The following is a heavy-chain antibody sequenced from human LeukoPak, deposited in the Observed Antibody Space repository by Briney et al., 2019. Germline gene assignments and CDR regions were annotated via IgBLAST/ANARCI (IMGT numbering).Heavy chain of an antibody. CDR3: ARDKGYRNPSYYMDV. D-gene: IGHD4-11*01. CDR1: GFTFSSYG. V-gene: IGHV3-33*01. J-gene: IGHJ6*03. CDR2: IWYDGSNK. Sequence: GGSLRLSCAASGFTFSSYGMHWVRQAPGKGLEWVAVIWYDGSNKYYADSVEGRFTISRDNSKNTLYLQMNSLRAEDTAVYYCARDKGYRNPSYYMDVWGKGTTVTVSS.